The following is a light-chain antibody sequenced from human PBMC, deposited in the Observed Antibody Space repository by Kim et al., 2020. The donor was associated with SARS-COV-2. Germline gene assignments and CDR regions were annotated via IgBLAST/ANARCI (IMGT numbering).Light chain of an antibody. CDR1: NIGSKS. V-gene: IGLV3-21*04. CDR2: YDS. J-gene: IGLJ1*01. CDR3: QVWDIDSDHYV. Sequence: SYELTQPPSVSVAPGETARITCGGNNIGSKSVHWYQQKPGQAPVLVIYYDSDRPSGIPERFSGSNSGNTATLTISRVAAGDEADYYCQVWDIDSDHYVFGPGTKVTVL.